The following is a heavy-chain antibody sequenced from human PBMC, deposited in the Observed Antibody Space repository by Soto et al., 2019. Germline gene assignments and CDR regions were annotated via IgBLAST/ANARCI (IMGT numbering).Heavy chain of an antibody. J-gene: IGHJ6*03. CDR2: VYYSGNT. CDR1: GGPISPYF. D-gene: IGHD6-13*01. Sequence: PSEALPLPYTVFGGPISPYFWRWIRHPPEKGLEWIGYVYYSGNTNYKPSLESRVTISVDTSRNRFSLNLTSATAADTAVYYCARKGAAASYAHYYMDVWGRGTAVTVSS. CDR3: ARKGAAASYAHYYMDV. V-gene: IGHV4-59*01.